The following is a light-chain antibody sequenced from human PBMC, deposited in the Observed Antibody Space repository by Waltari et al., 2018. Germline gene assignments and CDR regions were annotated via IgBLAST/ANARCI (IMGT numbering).Light chain of an antibody. CDR2: KDT. V-gene: IGLV3-27*01. Sequence: SYDLTQPSSVSVSPGQTARITCSGDLLATKYTRWFQQQPGQAPVLVIYKDTVRPSGIPERFSGARSGTKVTLTINWAQAEDEADYDCYSATDNIVLFGGGTKLTVL. CDR3: YSATDNIVL. J-gene: IGLJ2*01. CDR1: LLATKY.